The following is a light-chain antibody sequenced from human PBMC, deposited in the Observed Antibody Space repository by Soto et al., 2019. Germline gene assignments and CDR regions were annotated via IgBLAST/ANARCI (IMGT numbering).Light chain of an antibody. V-gene: IGKV3-20*01. CDR2: GAS. CDR1: QSVSSSY. Sequence: EIVLRQSPGTLSLSPGERATLSCRASQSVSSSYLAWYQQKPGQAPRLLIYGASSRATGIPDRFSGSGSGTDFTLTISRLEPEDFEVYYCQKYGSSPSTFGXGTKVDIK. CDR3: QKYGSSPST. J-gene: IGKJ3*01.